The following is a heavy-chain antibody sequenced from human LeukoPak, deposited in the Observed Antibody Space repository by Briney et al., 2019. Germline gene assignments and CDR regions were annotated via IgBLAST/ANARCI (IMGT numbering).Heavy chain of an antibody. CDR3: ARDGEAMVYFDY. J-gene: IGHJ4*02. V-gene: IGHV3-30*04. Sequence: GGSLRLSCAASGFTFGSYAMHWVRQAPGKGLEWVAVISYDGSNKYYADSVKGRFTISRDNSKNTLYLQMNSLRAEDTAVYYCARDGEAMVYFDYWGQGTLVTVSS. CDR1: GFTFGSYA. D-gene: IGHD5-18*01. CDR2: ISYDGSNK.